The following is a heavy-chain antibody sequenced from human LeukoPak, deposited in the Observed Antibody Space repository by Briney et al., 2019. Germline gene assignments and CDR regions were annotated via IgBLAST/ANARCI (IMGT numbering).Heavy chain of an antibody. J-gene: IGHJ4*02. V-gene: IGHV3-74*01. Sequence: PPGGSLRLSCAASGFTFSSYWMNWVRQAPGKGLVWVSRIASDGSSTTYADSVKGRFSISRDNAKNTLYLQMNCLRVEDTAVYYCARGRPHGNDYWGQGTLVTVSS. CDR2: IASDGSST. CDR3: ARGRPHGNDY. D-gene: IGHD4-23*01. CDR1: GFTFSSYW.